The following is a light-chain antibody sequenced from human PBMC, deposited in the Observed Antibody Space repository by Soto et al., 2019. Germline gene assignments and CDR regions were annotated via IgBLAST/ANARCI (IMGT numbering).Light chain of an antibody. Sequence: QSVLTQPASVSGSPGQSITISCTGTSSDVGGYNYVSWYQQHPGKAPKLMIYDVSNRPSGVSNRFSGSKSGNTASLTISGLQAEDEADYYRSSYTSSRSYVLGTGTKVTVL. J-gene: IGLJ1*01. CDR1: SSDVGGYNY. CDR2: DVS. V-gene: IGLV2-14*01. CDR3: SSYTSSRSYV.